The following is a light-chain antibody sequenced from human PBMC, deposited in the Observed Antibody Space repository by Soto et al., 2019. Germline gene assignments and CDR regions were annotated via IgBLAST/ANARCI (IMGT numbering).Light chain of an antibody. Sequence: EIVLTQSPVTLSLSPGERATLSCRASQSVGSSHLAWYQQKPGQAPRLLIYGASSRATGIPDRFSGSGSGTDFTLTISRLEPEDFAVYYCQQYGSSPWTFGQATKVDI. V-gene: IGKV3-20*01. J-gene: IGKJ1*01. CDR3: QQYGSSPWT. CDR2: GAS. CDR1: QSVGSSH.